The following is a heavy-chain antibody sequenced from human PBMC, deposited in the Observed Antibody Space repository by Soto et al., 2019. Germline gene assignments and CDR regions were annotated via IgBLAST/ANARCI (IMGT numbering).Heavy chain of an antibody. CDR3: ARDRKYCTNGVCYWTHRYYRMDV. CDR1: GYTFTSYG. V-gene: IGHV1-18*04. J-gene: IGHJ6*02. CDR2: ISAYNGNT. D-gene: IGHD2-8*01. Sequence: ASVKVSSKAPGYTFTSYGISWVRQAPGQGLEWMGWISAYNGNTNYAQKLQGRVTMTTDTSTSTAYMELRSPRSDDTAVYYCARDRKYCTNGVCYWTHRYYRMDVWGQGTTVTVSS.